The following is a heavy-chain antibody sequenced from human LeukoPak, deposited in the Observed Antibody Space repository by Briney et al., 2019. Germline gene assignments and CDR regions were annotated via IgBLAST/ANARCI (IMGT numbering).Heavy chain of an antibody. D-gene: IGHD3-22*01. CDR3: ARNDSSGYFDY. CDR2: IYHSGST. CDR1: GYSISSGHY. J-gene: IGHJ4*02. V-gene: IGHV4-38-2*01. Sequence: SETLSLTCAVSGYSISSGHYWGWIRQPPGKGLEWIGGIYHSGSTSYNPSLKSRVTISVDTSKNQFFLKLNSVTAADTAVYYCARNDSSGYFDYWGQGTLVTVSS.